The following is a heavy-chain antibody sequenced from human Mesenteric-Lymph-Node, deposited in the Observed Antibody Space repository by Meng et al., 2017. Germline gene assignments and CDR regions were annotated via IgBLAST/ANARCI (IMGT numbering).Heavy chain of an antibody. CDR2: IHSSGIT. D-gene: IGHD2-15*01. CDR1: GDSISGYY. V-gene: IGHV4-59*01. J-gene: IGHJ4*02. Sequence: SETLSLTCTVSGDSISGYYWSWIRQSPGKGLEWIAYIHSSGITNYNPSLKSRVTISIDTSKNQFSLKLSSVTAADTAVYYWARGSSFYTHGDWGQGTLVTVSS. CDR3: ARGSSFYTHGD.